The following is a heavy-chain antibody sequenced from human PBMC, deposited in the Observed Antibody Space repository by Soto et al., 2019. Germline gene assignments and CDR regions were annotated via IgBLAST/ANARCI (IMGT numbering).Heavy chain of an antibody. CDR1: GGSIISTISY. Sequence: SETLSVTCTVSGGSIISTISYWGWIRQPPGKGLEWIGSIHYSGSTYYNPSLKSRVTISVDTSKNQFSLKLSSVTAADTAVYYCARLHYGSDSYCIAVYWFDPWGQVPLVTFSS. J-gene: IGHJ5*02. D-gene: IGHD3-10*01. CDR3: ARLHYGSDSYCIAVYWFDP. V-gene: IGHV4-39*01. CDR2: IHYSGST.